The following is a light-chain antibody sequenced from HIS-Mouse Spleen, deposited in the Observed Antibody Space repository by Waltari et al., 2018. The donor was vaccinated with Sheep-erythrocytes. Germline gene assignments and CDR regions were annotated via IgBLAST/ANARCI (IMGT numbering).Light chain of an antibody. CDR1: KFGDKY. V-gene: IGLV3-1*01. CDR3: QAWDSSIVV. CDR2: QAT. J-gene: IGLJ2*01. Sequence: SSELTQPPSVSVSPGPTASITCPGDKFGDKYACWYQQKPGQSPVLVTYQATKRPSGIPGRFSGSNSGNTATLTISGTQAMDEADYYCQAWDSSIVVFGGGTKLTVL.